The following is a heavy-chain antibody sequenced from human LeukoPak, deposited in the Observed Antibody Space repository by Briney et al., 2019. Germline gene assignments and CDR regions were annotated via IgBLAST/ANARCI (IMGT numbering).Heavy chain of an antibody. D-gene: IGHD5-24*01. Sequence: ASVKVSCKASGYTFTSYYLHWVRQAPGQGLEWMGIINPSGGNTNYAQKFQDRVTMTRDTSTSTVYMQLSSLRSEDTAVYYCARDEMDSLVYWSQGTLVTVSS. CDR2: INPSGGNT. V-gene: IGHV1-46*01. CDR3: ARDEMDSLVY. J-gene: IGHJ4*02. CDR1: GYTFTSYY.